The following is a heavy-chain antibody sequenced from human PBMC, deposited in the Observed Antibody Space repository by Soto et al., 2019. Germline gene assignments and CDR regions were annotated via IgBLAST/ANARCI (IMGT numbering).Heavy chain of an antibody. CDR3: ARVPSSSWYWFDP. Sequence: SETLSLTCAVSGYSISSGYYWGWIRQPPGKGLEWIGSIYHSGSTYYNPSLKSRVTISVDTSKNQFSLKLSSVTAADTAVYYCARVPSSSWYWFDPWGQGTLVTVS. J-gene: IGHJ5*02. CDR2: IYHSGST. V-gene: IGHV4-38-2*01. D-gene: IGHD6-13*01. CDR1: GYSISSGYY.